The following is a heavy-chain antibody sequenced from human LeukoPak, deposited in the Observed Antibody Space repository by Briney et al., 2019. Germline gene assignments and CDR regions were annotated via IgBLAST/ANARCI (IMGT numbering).Heavy chain of an antibody. CDR3: ARMYSSGWYGYDY. CDR2: ISHSGRT. J-gene: IGHJ4*02. D-gene: IGHD6-19*01. Sequence: SETLSLSCAVYGGSFSGYYWSWIRQPPGKGLEWIGEISHSGRTKYNPALESRVPISVDPSKNPFSLKLSSVTAADTAVYYCARMYSSGWYGYDYWGQGTLVTVSS. CDR1: GGSFSGYY. V-gene: IGHV4-34*01.